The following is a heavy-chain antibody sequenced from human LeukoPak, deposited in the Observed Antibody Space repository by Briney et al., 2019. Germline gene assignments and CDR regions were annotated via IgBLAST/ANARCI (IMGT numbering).Heavy chain of an antibody. Sequence: RGESLKISCKDSGYSFPNYWIGWVRQMPGKGLEWMGIIYAGDSETRYSPSFQGQVTISADKSISTAFLQWSSLKASDTAIYYCARRAGYGGYYSDAFDIWGQGTMVTVSS. CDR1: GYSFPNYW. V-gene: IGHV5-51*01. D-gene: IGHD3-22*01. CDR2: IYAGDSET. CDR3: ARRAGYGGYYSDAFDI. J-gene: IGHJ3*02.